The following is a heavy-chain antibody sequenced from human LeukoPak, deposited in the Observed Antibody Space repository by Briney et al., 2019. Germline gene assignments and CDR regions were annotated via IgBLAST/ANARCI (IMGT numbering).Heavy chain of an antibody. Sequence: ASVKVSCKVSGYTLTELSMHWVRQAPGEGPEWMGGFDPEDGETIYAQKFQGRVTMTEDTSTDTAYMELSSLRSEDTAVYYCATVRSKYCSCGSCYDYWGQGTLVTVSS. CDR3: ATVRSKYCSCGSCYDY. J-gene: IGHJ4*02. CDR2: FDPEDGET. CDR1: GYTLTELS. D-gene: IGHD2-15*01. V-gene: IGHV1-24*01.